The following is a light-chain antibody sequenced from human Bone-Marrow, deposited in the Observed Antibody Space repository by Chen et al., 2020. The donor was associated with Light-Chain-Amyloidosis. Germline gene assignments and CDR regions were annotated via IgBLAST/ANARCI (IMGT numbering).Light chain of an antibody. CDR2: CSS. CDR1: QTISSNY. J-gene: IGKJ4*01. Sequence: EIVLTQSPGTLSLSPGEVANLSCRASQTISSNYLTWYQQKFGQAPRLLIYCSSSRATGIPDRFTGSGSGTDFTLTIIRLEPEDFARDYCQQYGTSPLTFGGGTKVEIK. V-gene: IGKV3-20*01. CDR3: QQYGTSPLT.